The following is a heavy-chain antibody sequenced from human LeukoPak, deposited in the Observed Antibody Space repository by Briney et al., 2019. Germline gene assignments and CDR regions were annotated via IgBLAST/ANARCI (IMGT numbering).Heavy chain of an antibody. D-gene: IGHD3-22*01. CDR2: VNSDGSST. V-gene: IGHV3-74*01. CDR3: ATDYYDSSGYPDY. Sequence: SGGSLRLSCAASGFTFSNYWMHWVRQAPGKGLVWVSRVNSDGSSTSYADSVKGRFTISRDNAKNTLYLQMNSLRAEDTAVYYCATDYYDSSGYPDYWGQGTLVTVSS. CDR1: GFTFSNYW. J-gene: IGHJ4*02.